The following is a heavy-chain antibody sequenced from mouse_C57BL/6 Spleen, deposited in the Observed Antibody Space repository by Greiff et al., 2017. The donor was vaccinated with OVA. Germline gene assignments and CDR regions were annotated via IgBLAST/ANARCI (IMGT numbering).Heavy chain of an antibody. CDR3: ASPSLWDYAMDY. CDR2: IRNKANGYTT. V-gene: IGHV7-3*01. D-gene: IGHD1-1*01. J-gene: IGHJ4*01. Sequence: DVKLVESGGGLVQPGGSLSLSCAASGFTFTDYYMSWVRQPPGKALEWLGFIRNKANGYTTEYSASVKGRFTISRDNSQSILYLQMNALRAEDSATYYCASPSLWDYAMDYWGQGTSVTVSS. CDR1: GFTFTDYY.